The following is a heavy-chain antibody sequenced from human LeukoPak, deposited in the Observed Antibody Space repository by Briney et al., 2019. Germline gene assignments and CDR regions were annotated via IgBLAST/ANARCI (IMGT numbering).Heavy chain of an antibody. CDR3: AKDRKSSGWYDY. J-gene: IGHJ4*02. D-gene: IGHD6-19*01. V-gene: IGHV3-23*01. CDR1: GFTFSSYA. CDR2: VSGSGGST. Sequence: GGSLRLSCAASGFTFSSYAMSWVRQAPGKGLEWVSAVSGSGGSTYYADSVKGRFTISRDNSKNTLYLQMNSLRAEDTAVYYCAKDRKSSGWYDYWGQGTLVTVSS.